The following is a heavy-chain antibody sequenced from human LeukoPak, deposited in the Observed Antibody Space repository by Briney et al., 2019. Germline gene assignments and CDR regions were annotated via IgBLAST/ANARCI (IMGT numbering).Heavy chain of an antibody. CDR2: IFHSGST. CDR1: GGSISSYY. Sequence: SETLSLTCTVSGGSISSYYWSWMRQPPGKGLEWIASIFHSGSTFHNPSVKSRVTISVDTSKNQLSLTLKSVTAADTAVSYCARETEKRWQYGGQGTRASVS. CDR3: ARETEKRWQY. J-gene: IGHJ3*01. D-gene: IGHD6-19*01. V-gene: IGHV4-4*08.